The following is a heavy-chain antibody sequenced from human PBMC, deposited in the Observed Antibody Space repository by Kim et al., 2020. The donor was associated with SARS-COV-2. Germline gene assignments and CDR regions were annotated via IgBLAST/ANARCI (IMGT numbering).Heavy chain of an antibody. CDR1: GFTFSSYA. CDR2: ISGSGGST. D-gene: IGHD2-15*01. CDR3: AKRSCSGGSCYGSFDY. J-gene: IGHJ4*02. Sequence: GGSLRLSCAASGFTFSSYAMSWVRQAPGKGLEWVSAISGSGGSTYYADSVKGRFTISRDNSKNTLYLQMNSLRAEDTAVYYCAKRSCSGGSCYGSFDYWGQGTLVTVSS. V-gene: IGHV3-23*01.